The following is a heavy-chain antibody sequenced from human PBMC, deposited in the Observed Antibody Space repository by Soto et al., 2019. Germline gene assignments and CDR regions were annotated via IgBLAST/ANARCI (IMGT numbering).Heavy chain of an antibody. Sequence: EVQLVESGGGLVKPGGSLRLSCAASGFTFNNAWMDWVRQAPGKGLEWVARIKSDTDGGTTDYAAPVKGRFTISRDDSKTTLYLQMNSLKTEDTALYYCTTKDSGWFGGDYWGQGTLVTVSS. CDR3: TTKDSGWFGGDY. V-gene: IGHV3-15*07. CDR1: GFTFNNAW. D-gene: IGHD6-19*01. J-gene: IGHJ4*02. CDR2: IKSDTDGGTT.